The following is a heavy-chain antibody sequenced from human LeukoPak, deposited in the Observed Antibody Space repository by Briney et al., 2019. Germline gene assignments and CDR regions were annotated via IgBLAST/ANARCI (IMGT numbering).Heavy chain of an antibody. J-gene: IGHJ6*02. V-gene: IGHV3-43*02. Sequence: GGSLRLSCAASGFTFDDYAMHWVRQAPGKGLEWVSLISGDGGSTYYADSVKGRFTISRDNSKNSLYLQMNSLRTEDTALYYCAKGRTYHNYYYGMDVWGQGTTVTVSS. CDR2: ISGDGGST. CDR3: AKGRTYHNYYYGMDV. CDR1: GFTFDDYA. D-gene: IGHD1/OR15-1a*01.